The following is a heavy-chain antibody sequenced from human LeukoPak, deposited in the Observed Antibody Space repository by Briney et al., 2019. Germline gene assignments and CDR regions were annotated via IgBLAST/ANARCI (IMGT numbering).Heavy chain of an antibody. D-gene: IGHD3-16*02. V-gene: IGHV4-34*01. CDR3: ARRPGGDYVWGSYRSPLFDY. CDR2: INHSGST. Sequence: SETLSLTCDVYGASFTGYYWSWIRQSPGKGLEWIGEINHSGSTNYNPSLKSRVTISVDTSKNQFSLKLSSVTAADTAVYYCARRPGGDYVWGSYRSPLFDYWGQGTLVTVSS. J-gene: IGHJ4*02. CDR1: GASFTGYY.